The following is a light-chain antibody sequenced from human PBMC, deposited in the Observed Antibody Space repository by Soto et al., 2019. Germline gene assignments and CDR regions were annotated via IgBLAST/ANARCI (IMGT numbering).Light chain of an antibody. CDR3: SSFTSANTTVL. CDR2: DVN. CDR1: ITDVGNYDY. V-gene: IGLV2-14*01. Sequence: QSVLTQPASVSGSPGQSITISCTGTITDVGNYDYVSWYQQHPGKAPKLMIYDVNSRPSGVSDRFSGSKSGNTASLTISGLQAEDEADYYCSSFTSANTTVLFGGGTQLTVL. J-gene: IGLJ2*01.